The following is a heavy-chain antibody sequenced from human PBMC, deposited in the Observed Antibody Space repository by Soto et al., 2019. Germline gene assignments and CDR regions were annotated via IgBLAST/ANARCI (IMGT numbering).Heavy chain of an antibody. D-gene: IGHD2-15*01. CDR1: GFTFNSYA. J-gene: IGHJ4*02. CDR2: ISGSGGTT. Sequence: GGSLRLSCAASGFTFNSYAMSWVRQAPGKGLEWVSGISGSGGTTYYADSVKGRFTISRDNSKNTLYLQMNSLRAEDTAVYYCAKGCSGGSCYIDYWGQGTLVTVSS. V-gene: IGHV3-23*01. CDR3: AKGCSGGSCYIDY.